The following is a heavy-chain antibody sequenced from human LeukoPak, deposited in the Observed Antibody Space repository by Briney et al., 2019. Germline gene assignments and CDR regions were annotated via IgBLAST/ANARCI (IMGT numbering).Heavy chain of an antibody. CDR2: INHSGST. CDR3: ARAPEPPRLVQAKTRFDY. CDR1: GGSFSGYY. D-gene: IGHD6-19*01. J-gene: IGHJ4*02. V-gene: IGHV4-34*01. Sequence: PSETLPLTCAVYGGSFSGYYWSWIRQPPGKGLKWIGEINHSGSTNYNPSLKSRVTISVDTSKNQFSLKLSSVTAADTAVYYCARAPEPPRLVQAKTRFDYWGQGTLVTVSS.